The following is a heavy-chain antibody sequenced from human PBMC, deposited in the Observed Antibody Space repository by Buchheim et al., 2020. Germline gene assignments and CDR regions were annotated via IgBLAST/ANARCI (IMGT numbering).Heavy chain of an antibody. CDR1: GGSISSYY. Sequence: QVQLQESGPGLVKPSETLSLTCTVSGGSISSYYWSWIRQPPGKGLEWIGYIYYSGSTNYNPSLKSRVTISVDTSKNQFSLKLSSVTAADTAVYYCARVRYGDYYWFDPWGQGTL. D-gene: IGHD4-17*01. CDR3: ARVRYGDYYWFDP. V-gene: IGHV4-59*01. J-gene: IGHJ5*02. CDR2: IYYSGST.